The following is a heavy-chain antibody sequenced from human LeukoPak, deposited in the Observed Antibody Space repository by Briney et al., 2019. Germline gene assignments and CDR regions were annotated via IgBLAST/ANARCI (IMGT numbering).Heavy chain of an antibody. V-gene: IGHV4-30-4*07. D-gene: IGHD6-19*01. Sequence: SETLSLTCAVSGGSISRGGYSWSWIRQPPGKGLEWIGYFYYSGSTYYNPSLKSRVTISVDTSKNQLSLKLSSVTAADTAVYYCARQTRPRRGSGWYGAGKNWFDPWGQGTLVTVSS. J-gene: IGHJ5*02. CDR3: ARQTRPRRGSGWYGAGKNWFDP. CDR1: GGSISRGGYS. CDR2: FYYSGST.